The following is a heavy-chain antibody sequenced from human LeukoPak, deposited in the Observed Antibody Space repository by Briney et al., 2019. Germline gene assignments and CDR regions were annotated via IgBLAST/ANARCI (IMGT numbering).Heavy chain of an antibody. V-gene: IGHV4-34*01. CDR2: INHSGST. CDR3: ARGHIWYYYGMDV. J-gene: IGHJ6*02. D-gene: IGHD3-16*01. Sequence: SETLSLTCAVSGGSFSGYYWSWIRQPPGKGLEWIGEINHSGSTNYNPSLKSRVTISVDTSKNQFSLKLSSVTAADTAVYYCARGHIWYYYGMDVWGQGTTVTVSS. CDR1: GGSFSGYY.